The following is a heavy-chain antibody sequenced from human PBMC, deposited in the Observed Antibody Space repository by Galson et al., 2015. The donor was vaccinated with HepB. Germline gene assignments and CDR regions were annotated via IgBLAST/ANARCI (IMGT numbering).Heavy chain of an antibody. CDR2: FNPNSGGT. D-gene: IGHD2-8*02. CDR3: ARVLQNWVPGGGPDYYYGMDV. V-gene: IGHV1-2*07. J-gene: IGHJ6*02. Sequence: SVKVSCKASGYTFSGYYIHWVRQAPGQGLEWMGWFNPNSGGTNSGHKFQGRVNMTQDTSISTAYLELSRLSADDTAVYYCARVLQNWVPGGGPDYYYGMDVWGQGTTVTVSS. CDR1: GYTFSGYY.